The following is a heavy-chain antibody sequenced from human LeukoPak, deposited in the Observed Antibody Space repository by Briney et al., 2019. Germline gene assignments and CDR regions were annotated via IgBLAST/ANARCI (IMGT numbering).Heavy chain of an antibody. CDR1: GFTFSSYA. J-gene: IGHJ5*02. Sequence: PGRSLRLSCAASGFTFSSYAMSWVRQAPGKGLEWVSAISGSGGSTYYADSVKGRFTISRDNSKNTLYLQMNSLRAEDTAVYYCAKGSHYYGSGSYYNWFDPWGQGTLVTVSS. CDR3: AKGSHYYGSGSYYNWFDP. CDR2: ISGSGGST. D-gene: IGHD3-10*01. V-gene: IGHV3-23*01.